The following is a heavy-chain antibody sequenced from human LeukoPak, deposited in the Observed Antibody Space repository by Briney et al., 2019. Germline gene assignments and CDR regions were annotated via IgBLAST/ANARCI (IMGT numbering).Heavy chain of an antibody. Sequence: GGSLRLSCAASGFTFSNYWMHWVRQTPGKGLVWVSRINTDGTGTSYADSVKGRFTISRDGAKNTLYLQMSGLRAEDTAVYYCARVKSGSYYPIDYWGQGTLVTVSS. D-gene: IGHD1-26*01. CDR2: INTDGTGT. J-gene: IGHJ4*02. CDR3: ARVKSGSYYPIDY. CDR1: GFTFSNYW. V-gene: IGHV3-74*01.